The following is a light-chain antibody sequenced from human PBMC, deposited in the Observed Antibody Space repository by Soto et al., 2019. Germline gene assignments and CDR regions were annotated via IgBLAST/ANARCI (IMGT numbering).Light chain of an antibody. V-gene: IGLV1-47*01. CDR2: RNN. J-gene: IGLJ1*01. CDR1: SSNIGSDY. Sequence: VLTQPPSASGTPGQRVTISCSGSSSNIGSDYVYWYQQSPGTAPKLLIYRNNQRPSGVPDRFSGSKSGTSASLAISGLRSEDEADYYCAAWDDSLSGYVFGTGTKVTVL. CDR3: AAWDDSLSGYV.